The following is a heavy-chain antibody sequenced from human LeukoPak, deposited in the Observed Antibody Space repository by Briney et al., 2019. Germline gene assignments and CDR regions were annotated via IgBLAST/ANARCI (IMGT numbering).Heavy chain of an antibody. Sequence: GGSLRLSCAAAGFTFSSYGMHWVRQAPGKGLEWVAVISYDGSNKYYADSVKGRFTISRDNSKNTLYLQMGSLRAEDMAAYYCARSPVDIVATSGHAYYYYGMDVWGQGTTVTVSS. CDR3: ARSPVDIVATSGHAYYYYGMDV. J-gene: IGHJ6*02. CDR2: ISYDGSNK. D-gene: IGHD5-12*01. V-gene: IGHV3-30*03. CDR1: GFTFSSYG.